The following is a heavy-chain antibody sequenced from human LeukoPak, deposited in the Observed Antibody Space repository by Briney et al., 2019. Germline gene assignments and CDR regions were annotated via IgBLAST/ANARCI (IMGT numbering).Heavy chain of an antibody. CDR2: ISYDGSNK. D-gene: IGHD1-26*01. Sequence: GGSLRLSCAASGFTFSSYAMHWVRQAPGKGLEWVAVISYDGSNKYYADSVKGQFTISRDNSKNTLYLQMNSLRAEDTAVYYCARLFYSGSYAFDYWGQGTLVTVSS. CDR1: GFTFSSYA. CDR3: ARLFYSGSYAFDY. V-gene: IGHV3-30-3*01. J-gene: IGHJ4*02.